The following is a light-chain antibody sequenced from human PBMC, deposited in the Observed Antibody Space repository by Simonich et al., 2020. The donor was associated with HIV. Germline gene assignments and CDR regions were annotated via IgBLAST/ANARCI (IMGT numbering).Light chain of an antibody. CDR1: QSISSY. Sequence: DIQMTQSPTSLSASIGDRDTITCRASQSISSYLNLYPQKPGKAPKLLIYAASSLQSGVPSRFSGSGSGTDFTLSISSLQPEDFATYYGQQSYSTPPTFGGGTKVEIK. CDR2: AAS. CDR3: QQSYSTPPT. J-gene: IGKJ4*01. V-gene: IGKV1-39*01.